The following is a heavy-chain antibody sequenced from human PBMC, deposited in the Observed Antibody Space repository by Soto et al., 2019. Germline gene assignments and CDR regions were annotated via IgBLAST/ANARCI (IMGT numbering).Heavy chain of an antibody. CDR3: ARDSGYGDYAYYYYYMDV. Sequence: GGSLRLSCAASGFTFSSYGMHWVRQAPGKGLEWVAVIWYDGSNKYYADSVKGRFTISRDNSKNTLYLQMNSLRAEDTAVYYCARDSGYGDYAYYYYYMDVWGKGTTVTVSS. D-gene: IGHD4-17*01. CDR2: IWYDGSNK. CDR1: GFTFSSYG. J-gene: IGHJ6*03. V-gene: IGHV3-33*01.